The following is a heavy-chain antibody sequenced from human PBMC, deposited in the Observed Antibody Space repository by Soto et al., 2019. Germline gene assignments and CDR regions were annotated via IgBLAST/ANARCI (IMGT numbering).Heavy chain of an antibody. CDR2: INHSGST. D-gene: IGHD6-13*01. V-gene: IGHV4-34*01. CDR3: ARGGQQLGVCYYYGMDV. CDR1: GGSFSGYY. J-gene: IGHJ6*02. Sequence: SETLSLTCAVYGGSFSGYYWSWIRQPPGKGLEWIGEINHSGSTNYNPSLKSRVTISVDTSKNQFSLKLSSVTAADTAVYYCARGGQQLGVCYYYGMDVWGQGTTVT.